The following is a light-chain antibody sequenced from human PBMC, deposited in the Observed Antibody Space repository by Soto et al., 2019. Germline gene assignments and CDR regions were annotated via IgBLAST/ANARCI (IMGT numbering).Light chain of an antibody. CDR2: EVI. CDR1: SSDVGNSKL. Sequence: QSALTQAASVSGSPGQSITISCTGTSSDVGNSKLVSWYQLYPGKAPKVIIYEVIDRPAGAPRRFSGSKSGNTASLTITGLQAEDEADYYCSSYRTGGSYVFGTGTKVTVL. CDR3: SSYRTGGSYV. V-gene: IGLV2-14*02. J-gene: IGLJ1*01.